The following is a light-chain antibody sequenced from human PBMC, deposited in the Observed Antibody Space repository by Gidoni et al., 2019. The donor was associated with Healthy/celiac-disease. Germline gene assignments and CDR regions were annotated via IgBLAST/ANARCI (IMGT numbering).Light chain of an antibody. Sequence: SPGERATLSCRASQSVSSYLAWYQQKPGQAPRLLIYDAFNRATGIPARFSGSGSGTDFTLTISSLEPEDFAVYYCQQRSNGYTFGQGTKLEIK. V-gene: IGKV3-11*01. J-gene: IGKJ2*01. CDR1: QSVSSY. CDR2: DAF. CDR3: QQRSNGYT.